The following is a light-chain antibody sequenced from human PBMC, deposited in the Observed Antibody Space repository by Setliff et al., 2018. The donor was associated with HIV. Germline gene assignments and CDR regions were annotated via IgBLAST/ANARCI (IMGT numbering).Light chain of an antibody. Sequence: SVLTQPASVSGSPGQSITISCTGTSGDVGGYNYVSWYQQHPGKAPKVMIYEVSNRPSGVSNRFSGSKSGNTASLTISGLQAEDEADYHCTSYTSSYTLVFGTGTKVTVL. J-gene: IGLJ1*01. CDR3: TSYTSSYTLV. CDR1: SGDVGGYNY. V-gene: IGLV2-14*01. CDR2: EVS.